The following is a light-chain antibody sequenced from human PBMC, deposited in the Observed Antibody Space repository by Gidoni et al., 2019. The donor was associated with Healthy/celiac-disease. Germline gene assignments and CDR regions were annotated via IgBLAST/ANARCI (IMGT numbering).Light chain of an antibody. J-gene: IGKJ1*01. CDR2: GAS. CDR3: QQYNNWWT. V-gene: IGKV3-15*01. CDR1: QSVSSN. Sequence: EIVMTQSPATLSVSPGERATLSCRASQSVSSNLAWYQQKPGQAPRLLIYGASTRATGIPARFSGSGSGTEFTLNISSLQSEDFAVYYCQQYNNWWTFXQXTKVEIK.